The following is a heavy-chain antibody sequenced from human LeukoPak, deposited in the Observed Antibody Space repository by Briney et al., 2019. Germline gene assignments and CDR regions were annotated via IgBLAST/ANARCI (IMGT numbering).Heavy chain of an antibody. V-gene: IGHV4-59*01. CDR3: ARASTPGKFDY. CDR2: IYYSGST. CDR1: GGSINSYY. J-gene: IGHJ4*02. Sequence: SETLSLTCAVSGGSINSYYWNWIRQPPGKGLEWIGYIYYSGSTNYNPSLKSRVTISVDTSKNQFSLKLSSVTAADTAVYYCARASTPGKFDYWGQGTLVTVSS. D-gene: IGHD2-15*01.